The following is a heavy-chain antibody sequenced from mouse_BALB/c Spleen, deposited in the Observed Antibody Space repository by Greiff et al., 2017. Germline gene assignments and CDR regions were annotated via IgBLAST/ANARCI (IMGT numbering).Heavy chain of an antibody. J-gene: IGHJ3*01. CDR1: GYSFTSYW. V-gene: IGHV1S126*01. D-gene: IGHD1-1*01. Sequence: QVQLQQSGPQLVRPGASVKISCKASGYSFTSYWMHWVKQRPGQGLEWIGMIDPSDSETRLNQKFKDKATLTVDKSSSTAYMQLSSPTSEDSAVYDGARGEYYGSSPFAYWGQGTLVTVSA. CDR2: IDPSDSET. CDR3: ARGEYYGSSPFAY.